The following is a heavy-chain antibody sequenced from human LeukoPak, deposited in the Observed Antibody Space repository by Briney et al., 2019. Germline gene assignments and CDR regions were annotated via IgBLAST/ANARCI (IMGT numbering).Heavy chain of an antibody. J-gene: IGHJ4*02. Sequence: PGGSLRLSCAASGFTVSSNFLSWVRQAPGKGLEWVSVIYSGGKTYYADSVKGRFTISRDNSKNTLYLQMNSLRAEDTAVYYCARGAGRWIYFDYWGQGTLVTVSS. V-gene: IGHV3-53*01. CDR1: GFTVSSNF. CDR2: IYSGGKT. CDR3: ARGAGRWIYFDY. D-gene: IGHD4-23*01.